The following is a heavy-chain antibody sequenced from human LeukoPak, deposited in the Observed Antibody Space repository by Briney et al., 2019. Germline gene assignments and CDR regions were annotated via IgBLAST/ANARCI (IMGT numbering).Heavy chain of an antibody. D-gene: IGHD5-12*01. CDR3: AREGASNGYHYGMDV. CDR2: ISFGGSPK. Sequence: GGSLRLSCAGSGFTFSLYNMHWVRQAPGKGLEWVALISFGGSPKYYADSVKGRFTISRDNSKDTLFLQMSSLKAEDTAVYYCAREGASNGYHYGMDVWGQGTTVSVS. CDR1: GFTFSLYN. V-gene: IGHV3-30*04. J-gene: IGHJ6*02.